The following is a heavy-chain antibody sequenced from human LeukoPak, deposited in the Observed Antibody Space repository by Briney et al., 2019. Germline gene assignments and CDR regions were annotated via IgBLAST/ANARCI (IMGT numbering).Heavy chain of an antibody. V-gene: IGHV4-4*02. J-gene: IGHJ4*02. CDR3: TCHSGWSGPSE. D-gene: IGHD6-19*01. CDR2: IFHSGST. Sequence: SETLSLTCAVSGGSISSSWWSWVRQPPGKGLEWVGEIFHSGSTNYNPSLKSRVTISVDKSKNHFSLELTSVTAADTAVYYCTCHSGWSGPSEWGQGTLVIVSS. CDR1: GGSISSSW.